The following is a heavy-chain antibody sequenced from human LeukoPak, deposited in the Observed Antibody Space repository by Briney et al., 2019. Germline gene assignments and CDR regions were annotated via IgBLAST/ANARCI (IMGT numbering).Heavy chain of an antibody. V-gene: IGHV4-59*13. Sequence: SETLSLPCTVFGGSINNYYWNWIRQAPGKGLEWIGFIYYSGISNYNPSLKSRVTISVDTSRNQFSLSLTSVTTADTAVYYCARESLGALDSWGQGTLLSVSS. CDR3: ARESLGALDS. D-gene: IGHD3-16*01. CDR2: IYYSGIS. CDR1: GGSINNYY. J-gene: IGHJ4*02.